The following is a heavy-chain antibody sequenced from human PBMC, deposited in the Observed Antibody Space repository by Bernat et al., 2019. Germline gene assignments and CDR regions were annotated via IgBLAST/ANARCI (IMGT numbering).Heavy chain of an antibody. CDR3: ERHFRGYEEDWFDP. V-gene: IGHV4-39*01. Sequence: QLQLQESGPGLVKPSETLSLTCTVSGGSISSSSYYWGWIRQPPGKGLEWIGSIYYSGCTYYNPSLKSRVTISVDTSKNQFSLKLSSVTAADTAVYYCERHFRGYEEDWFDPWGQGTLVTVSS. D-gene: IGHD5-12*01. CDR2: IYYSGCT. CDR1: GGSISSSSYY. J-gene: IGHJ5*02.